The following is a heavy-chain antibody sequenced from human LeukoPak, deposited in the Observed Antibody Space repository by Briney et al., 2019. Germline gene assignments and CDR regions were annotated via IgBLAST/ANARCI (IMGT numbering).Heavy chain of an antibody. V-gene: IGHV1-18*01. CDR3: ARDGRGFGELSK. Sequence: ASVKVSCKTSGYTFTSYGISWVRQAPGQGLEWMGWISAYNGNTNYAQNLQDRVTMTTDRSTSTAYMELRSLRSDDTAVYYCARDGRGFGELSKWGQGTLVTVSS. D-gene: IGHD3-10*01. CDR2: ISAYNGNT. CDR1: GYTFTSYG. J-gene: IGHJ4*02.